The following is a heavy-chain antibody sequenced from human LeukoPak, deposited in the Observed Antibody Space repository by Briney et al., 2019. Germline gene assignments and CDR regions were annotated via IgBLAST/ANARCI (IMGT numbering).Heavy chain of an antibody. Sequence: GGSLRLSCAASGFNFSNAWMSWVRQAPGKGLEWVGRIKSKIVGGATDYSAPVKGRFTMSRDDSKNTLYLQMNSLNTEDTAVYYCSTPVGSGSYFGFDYWGQGALVTVSS. V-gene: IGHV3-15*01. D-gene: IGHD1-26*01. CDR1: GFNFSNAW. CDR2: IKSKIVGGAT. J-gene: IGHJ4*02. CDR3: STPVGSGSYFGFDY.